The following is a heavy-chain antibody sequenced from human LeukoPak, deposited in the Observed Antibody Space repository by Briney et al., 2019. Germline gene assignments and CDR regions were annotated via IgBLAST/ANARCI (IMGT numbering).Heavy chain of an antibody. CDR1: GFTASSNY. CDR3: ARNYYDSSGYDYAFDY. D-gene: IGHD3-22*01. V-gene: IGHV3-53*01. J-gene: IGHJ4*02. CDR2: IYSGGST. Sequence: GGSLRLSCAASGFTASSNYMSWVRQAPGKGLEWVSVIYSGGSTYYADSVKGRFTISRDNSKNTLYLQMNSLRAEDTAVYYCARNYYDSSGYDYAFDYWGQRTLVTVSS.